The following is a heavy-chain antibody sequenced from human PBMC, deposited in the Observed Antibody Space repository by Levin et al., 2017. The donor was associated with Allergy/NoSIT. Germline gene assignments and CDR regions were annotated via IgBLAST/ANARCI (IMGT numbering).Heavy chain of an antibody. CDR3: AKDGEGYDILTGFPPFDY. CDR1: GFSFSTYG. Sequence: PGESLKISCAASGFSFSTYGMHWVRQAPGKGLEWVAVISHDGTNDYYADSVKGRFTISRDNSKNTLFLQMNSLRAEDTAVYYCAKDGEGYDILTGFPPFDYWGQGTLVTVSS. CDR2: ISHDGTND. V-gene: IGHV3-30*18. J-gene: IGHJ4*02. D-gene: IGHD3-9*01.